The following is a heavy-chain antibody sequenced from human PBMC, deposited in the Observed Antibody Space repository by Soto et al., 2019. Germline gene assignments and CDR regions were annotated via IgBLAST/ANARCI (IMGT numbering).Heavy chain of an antibody. J-gene: IGHJ3*02. Sequence: VASVKVSCKVSGYTLTELSMHWVRQAPGKGLEWMGGFDPEDGETIYAQKFQGRVTMTEDTSTDTAYMELSSLRSEDTAVYYCATDLSSGYYLMIAFDIWGQGTMVTVSS. V-gene: IGHV1-24*01. CDR2: FDPEDGET. CDR1: GYTLTELS. D-gene: IGHD3-22*01. CDR3: ATDLSSGYYLMIAFDI.